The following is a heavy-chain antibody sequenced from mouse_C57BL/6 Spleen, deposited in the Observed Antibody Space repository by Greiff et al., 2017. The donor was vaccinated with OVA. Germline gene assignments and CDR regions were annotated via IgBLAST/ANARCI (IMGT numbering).Heavy chain of an antibody. CDR3: ARSGLRRSYYYAMDY. V-gene: IGHV7-3*01. J-gene: IGHJ4*01. CDR2: IRNKANGYTT. D-gene: IGHD2-4*01. Sequence: EVQRVESGGGLVQPGGSLSLSCAASGFTFTDYYMSWVRQPPGKALEWLGFIRNKANGYTTEYSASVKGRFTISRDNSQSILYLQMNALRAEDSATYYCARSGLRRSYYYAMDYCGQGTSVTVSS. CDR1: GFTFTDYY.